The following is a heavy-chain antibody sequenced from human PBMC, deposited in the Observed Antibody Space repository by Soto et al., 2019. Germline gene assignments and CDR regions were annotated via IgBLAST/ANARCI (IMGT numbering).Heavy chain of an antibody. J-gene: IGHJ6*02. CDR3: ASTRRYYYGMDV. CDR2: INHSGST. CDR1: GGSFSGYY. Sequence: SETLSLTCAVYGGSFSGYYWSWIRQPPGKGLEWIGEINHSGSTNYNPSLKSRVTISVDTSKNQFSLKLSSVTAADTAVYYCASTRRYYYGMDVWGQGTTVTVSS. V-gene: IGHV4-34*01.